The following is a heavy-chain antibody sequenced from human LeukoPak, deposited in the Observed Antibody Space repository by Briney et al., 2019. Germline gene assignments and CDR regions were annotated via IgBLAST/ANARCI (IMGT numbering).Heavy chain of an antibody. CDR2: IISSGSAI. Sequence: GGSLRLSCTLSGFSISAFEMNWVRQAPGKGLEWVSQIISSGSAIYYADSVKGRFTLSRDNAKNSLYLQMSSLRVEDTAVYYCARRFDSWGQGTLVTVSS. CDR3: ARRFDS. J-gene: IGHJ4*02. V-gene: IGHV3-48*03. CDR1: GFSISAFE.